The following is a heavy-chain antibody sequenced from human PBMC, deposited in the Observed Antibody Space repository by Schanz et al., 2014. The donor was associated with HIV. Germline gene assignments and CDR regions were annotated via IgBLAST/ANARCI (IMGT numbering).Heavy chain of an antibody. CDR1: RGTFNTYN. Sequence: QGQGVQSGAEGKKPGSSVKVSCKTSRGTFNTYNINWVRQAPGQGLEWMGWINPNSGGTNYAQKFQGRVTMTRDTSISTTYMELTRLRSDDTAVYYCARDTEFYDVWSGPSWFDPWGQGTLVTVSS. V-gene: IGHV1-2*02. D-gene: IGHD3-3*01. J-gene: IGHJ5*02. CDR3: ARDTEFYDVWSGPSWFDP. CDR2: INPNSGGT.